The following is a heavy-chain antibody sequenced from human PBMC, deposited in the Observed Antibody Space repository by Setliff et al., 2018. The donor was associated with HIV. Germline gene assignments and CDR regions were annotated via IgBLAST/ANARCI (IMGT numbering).Heavy chain of an antibody. D-gene: IGHD2-2*01. Sequence: ASVKVSCKGSGYIFNTNGISWVRQAPGQGLEWMGWISAYNGNTNYAQRFQGRVTMTTDTSTSTAYMELRSLRSDDTAVYYCATSSRIYYYSHMDVWGKGTTVTVSS. CDR1: GYIFNTNG. V-gene: IGHV1-18*01. CDR2: ISAYNGNT. CDR3: ATSSRIYYYSHMDV. J-gene: IGHJ6*03.